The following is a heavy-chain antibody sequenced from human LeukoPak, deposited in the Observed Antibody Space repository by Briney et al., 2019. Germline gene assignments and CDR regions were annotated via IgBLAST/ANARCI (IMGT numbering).Heavy chain of an antibody. CDR2: IYYSGST. J-gene: IGHJ3*02. CDR3: ARLSGSYSAAYVNDAFDI. Sequence: SETLSLTCTVSGDSISSYYWSWIRQPPGKGLEWIGYIYYSGSTNYNPSLKSRVTISVDTSKNQFSLKLSSVTAADTAVYYCARLSGSYSAAYVNDAFDIWGQGTMVTVSS. V-gene: IGHV4-59*01. D-gene: IGHD1-26*01. CDR1: GDSISSYY.